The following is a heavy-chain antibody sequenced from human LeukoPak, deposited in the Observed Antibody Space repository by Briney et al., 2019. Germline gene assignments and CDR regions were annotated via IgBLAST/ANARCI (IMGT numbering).Heavy chain of an antibody. CDR1: GFTFSTYS. CDR3: AKEGRWLDS. V-gene: IGHV3-30*04. Sequence: GGSLRLSCAASGFTFSTYSMHWVRQAPGKGLEWVANILYDGSHEFYADSVKGRFTISRDNSKNTPYLQINSLRTEDTAVYFCAKEGRWLDSWGQGTLVTVSS. J-gene: IGHJ4*02. D-gene: IGHD4-23*01. CDR2: ILYDGSHE.